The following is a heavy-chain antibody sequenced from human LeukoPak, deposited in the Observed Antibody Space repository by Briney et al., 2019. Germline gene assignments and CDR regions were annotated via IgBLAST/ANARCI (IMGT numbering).Heavy chain of an antibody. CDR3: ARPLGAFPGAFDI. Sequence: PGGSLRLSCAASGFTFSSYSMNWVRQAPGKGLEWVSYISSSSSTIYYADSVKGRFTISRDNAKNSLYLQMNSLRAEDTAVYYCARPLGAFPGAFDIWGQGTMVTVSS. CDR1: GFTFSSYS. CDR2: ISSSSSTI. V-gene: IGHV3-48*01. J-gene: IGHJ3*02. D-gene: IGHD3-16*01.